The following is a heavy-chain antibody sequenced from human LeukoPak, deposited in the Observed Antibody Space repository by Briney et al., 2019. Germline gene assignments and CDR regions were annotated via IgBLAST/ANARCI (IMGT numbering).Heavy chain of an antibody. CDR3: ARDANYYDSSGSRSPYFDY. V-gene: IGHV4-31*03. Sequence: SQTLSLTCTVSGGSISRGGYFWSWIRQHPGKGLEWIGYIYYSGSTYYNPSLKSRVTISVDTSKNQFSLKLSSVTAADTAVYYCARDANYYDSSGSRSPYFDYWGQGTLVTVSS. CDR2: IYYSGST. J-gene: IGHJ4*02. CDR1: GGSISRGGYF. D-gene: IGHD3-22*01.